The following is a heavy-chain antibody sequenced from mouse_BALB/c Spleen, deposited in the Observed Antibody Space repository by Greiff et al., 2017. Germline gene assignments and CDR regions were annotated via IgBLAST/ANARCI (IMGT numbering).Heavy chain of an antibody. J-gene: IGHJ4*01. CDR2: IDPANGNT. CDR3: AEGYYTMDC. V-gene: IGHV14-3*02. Sequence: EVQLQQSGADLVKPGASLKLSCTASGFNFKDSYMHWVRQSPEQGLEWIGRIDPANGNTKYDPKFQGKATITADTSSNTVYLQLSSLTSEDTAIYYCAEGYYTMDCWGQGTSVTVSS. CDR1: GFNFKDSY.